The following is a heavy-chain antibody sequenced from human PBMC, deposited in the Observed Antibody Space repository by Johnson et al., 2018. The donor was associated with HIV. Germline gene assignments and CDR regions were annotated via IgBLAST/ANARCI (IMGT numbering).Heavy chain of an antibody. CDR3: ARSRWADDAFDG. Sequence: VQLVESGGGLIQPGGSLRLSCAASGFNVSSNYMSWVRQAPGKGLEWVSAISGSGGSTYYADSGKGRFTISRDKSKNTVYLQMISLRAEDMAVYYCARSRWADDAFDGWGQGTMVTVSS. V-gene: IGHV3-23*04. CDR2: ISGSGGST. CDR1: GFNVSSNY. D-gene: IGHD1-26*01. J-gene: IGHJ3*01.